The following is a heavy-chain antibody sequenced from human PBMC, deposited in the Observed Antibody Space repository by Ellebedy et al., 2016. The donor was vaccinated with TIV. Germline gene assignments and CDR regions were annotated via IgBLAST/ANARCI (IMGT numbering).Heavy chain of an antibody. Sequence: GESLKISCAASGFTFKSYALIWVRQAPGKGLEWVSSISGSGANTYYADSVKGRFTISRDNSKNTVYLQINSLRPDDTAVYYCAKDSGLSGWYFDYWGQGTLVTVSS. V-gene: IGHV3-23*01. D-gene: IGHD6-19*01. J-gene: IGHJ4*02. CDR2: ISGSGANT. CDR3: AKDSGLSGWYFDY. CDR1: GFTFKSYA.